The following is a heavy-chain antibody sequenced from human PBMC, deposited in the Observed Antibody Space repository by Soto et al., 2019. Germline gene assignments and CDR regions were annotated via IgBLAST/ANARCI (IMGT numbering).Heavy chain of an antibody. V-gene: IGHV1-46*03. CDR2: INPAGSVT. CDR1: GISFINHY. D-gene: IGHD6-13*01. J-gene: IGHJ5*02. Sequence: QVQLLQSGAEVKKPGASVKVSCKASGISFINHYVHWVRQAPGQGPEWMGVINPAGSVTVYGLKLQDRVTVTRDTSTSTVYMELNSRTSEDTAIYYCARDNYRTFPAAPGDKQSASSGWWFDPWGQGTLVTVSS. CDR3: ARDNYRTFPAAPGDKQSASSGWWFDP.